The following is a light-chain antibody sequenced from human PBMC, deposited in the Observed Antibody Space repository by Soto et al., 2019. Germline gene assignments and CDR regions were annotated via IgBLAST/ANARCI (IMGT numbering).Light chain of an antibody. CDR2: KAS. Sequence: DIQMSQSPSTLSASVGDRVAITCRASHSISVWLAWYQQKAGKAPNLLIDKASRLESGVPSRFSGSGSETEFTLTISGLQPGDSATYYCQQYNSYSPTFGQGTKVDIK. V-gene: IGKV1-5*03. CDR1: HSISVW. J-gene: IGKJ1*01. CDR3: QQYNSYSPT.